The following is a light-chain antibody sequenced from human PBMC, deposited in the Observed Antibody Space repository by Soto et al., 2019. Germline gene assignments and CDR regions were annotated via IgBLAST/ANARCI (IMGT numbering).Light chain of an antibody. CDR2: GAS. V-gene: IGKV3-11*01. Sequence: EIVMTQSPATLSVSPGERATFSCRASQSVSSNLAWYQQKPGQAPRLLIYGASTRATGIPARFSGSGSGTDFTLTISSLEPEDFAVYYCQQRSNWPPLTFGGGTKVDIK. CDR1: QSVSSN. CDR3: QQRSNWPPLT. J-gene: IGKJ4*01.